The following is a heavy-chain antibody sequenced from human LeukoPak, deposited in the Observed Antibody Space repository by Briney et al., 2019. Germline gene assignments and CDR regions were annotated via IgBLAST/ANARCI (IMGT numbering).Heavy chain of an antibody. J-gene: IGHJ5*02. CDR1: GFTFSSYG. CDR2: ISYDGSNK. CDR3: AKDALFDP. V-gene: IGHV3-30*18. Sequence: GGSLRLSCAASGFTFSSYGMHWVRQAPGEGLEWVAVISYDGSNKYYADSVKGRFTISRDNSKNTLYLQMNSLRAEDTAVYYCAKDALFDPWGQGTLVTVSS.